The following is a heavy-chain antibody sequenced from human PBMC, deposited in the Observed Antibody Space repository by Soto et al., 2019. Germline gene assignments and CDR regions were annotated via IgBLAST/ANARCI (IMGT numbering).Heavy chain of an antibody. CDR1: GFSLTTSGVG. CDR2: IYWDDDK. Sequence: QITLNESGPTVVRPTETLTLTCRFSGFSLTTSGVGVGWILQSPGKAPEWLAPIYWDDDKRNSASLKSRLTITKDTSKNQVVLTVSDLAPTDTATYYCAHRVLRAVFGFVTTTSIYFDFWGQGTPVAVSS. V-gene: IGHV2-5*02. J-gene: IGHJ4*02. CDR3: AHRVLRAVFGFVTTTSIYFDF. D-gene: IGHD3-3*01.